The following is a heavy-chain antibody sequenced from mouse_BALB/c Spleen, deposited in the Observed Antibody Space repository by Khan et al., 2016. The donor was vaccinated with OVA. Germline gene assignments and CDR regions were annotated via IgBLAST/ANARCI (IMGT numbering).Heavy chain of an antibody. CDR1: GFTFSDYY. J-gene: IGHJ4*01. D-gene: IGHD1-3*01. CDR3: ARRLSGAMDY. Sequence: EVELVESGGGLVQPGGSLKLSCATSGFTFSDYYMYWVRQTPEKRLEWVAYISNGGGSTYYPDTVKGRFTISRANAKNTLYLQMSRLKSEDTAMYYCARRLSGAMDYWGQGTSVTVSS. CDR2: ISNGGGST. V-gene: IGHV5-12*02.